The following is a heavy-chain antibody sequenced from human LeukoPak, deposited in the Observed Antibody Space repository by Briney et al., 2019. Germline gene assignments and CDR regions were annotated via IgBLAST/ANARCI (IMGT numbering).Heavy chain of an antibody. Sequence: SETLSLTCAVSGESFSYNYWTWVRQPPGKGLEWIGGINHSGRVNYRPSLKSRVTISADTSKSQFSLKLNAVTAADTAVYYCARGLGPMSPSLDYWGQGSLVTVSS. CDR1: GESFSYNY. CDR3: ARGLGPMSPSLDY. D-gene: IGHD3-22*01. CDR2: INHSGRV. J-gene: IGHJ4*02. V-gene: IGHV4-34*01.